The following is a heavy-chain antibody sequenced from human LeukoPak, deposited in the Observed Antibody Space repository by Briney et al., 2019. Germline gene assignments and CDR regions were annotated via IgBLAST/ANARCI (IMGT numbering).Heavy chain of an antibody. V-gene: IGHV4-39*01. CDR1: GGSISSSSYY. Sequence: PSETLSLTCTVSGGSISSSSYYWGWIRQPPGKGLEWIGSIYYSGSTCYNPSLKSRVTISVDTSKNQFSLKLSSVTAADTAVYYCARHRRAAMDYFDYWGQGTLVTVSS. CDR2: IYYSGST. CDR3: ARHRRAAMDYFDY. J-gene: IGHJ4*02. D-gene: IGHD5-18*01.